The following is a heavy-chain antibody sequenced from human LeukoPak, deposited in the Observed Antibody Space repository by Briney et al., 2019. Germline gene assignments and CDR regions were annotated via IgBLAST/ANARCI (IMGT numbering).Heavy chain of an antibody. D-gene: IGHD2-15*01. CDR2: ISYDGSNK. V-gene: IGHV3-30*04. CDR3: ARARGYCSGGSCYRQPRYNWFDP. CDR1: GFTFSSYA. Sequence: GGSLRLSCAASGFTFSSYAMHWVRQAPGKGLEWVAVISYDGSNKYYADSVKGRFTISRDNSKNTLYLQMNSLRAEDTAVYYCARARGYCSGGSCYRQPRYNWFDPWGQGTLVTVSS. J-gene: IGHJ5*02.